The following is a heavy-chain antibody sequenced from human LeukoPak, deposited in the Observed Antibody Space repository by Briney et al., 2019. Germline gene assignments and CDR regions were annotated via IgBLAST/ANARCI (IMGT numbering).Heavy chain of an antibody. V-gene: IGHV3-30*03. Sequence: PGRSLRLSCAASGFTFSSYGMHWVRQAPGKGLEWVAVISYDGSNKYYADSVKGRFTISRDNSKNTLYLQMNSLRAEDTAVYYCARDRLAVATTPDYWGQGTLVTVSS. CDR2: ISYDGSNK. J-gene: IGHJ4*02. D-gene: IGHD5-12*01. CDR1: GFTFSSYG. CDR3: ARDRLAVATTPDY.